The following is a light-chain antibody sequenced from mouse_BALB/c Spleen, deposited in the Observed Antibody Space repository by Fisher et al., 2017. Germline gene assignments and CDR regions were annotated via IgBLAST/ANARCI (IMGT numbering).Light chain of an antibody. CDR2: STS. Sequence: IVLTQSPAIMSASLGERVTMTCTASSSVSSSYLHWYQQKSGTSPKLLIYSTSNLASGVPARFSGSGSGTSYSLTISRMEAEDAATYYCQQRSSYPFTFGSGTKLEIK. CDR3: QQRSSYPFT. J-gene: IGKJ4*01. V-gene: IGKV4-57*01. CDR1: SSVSS.